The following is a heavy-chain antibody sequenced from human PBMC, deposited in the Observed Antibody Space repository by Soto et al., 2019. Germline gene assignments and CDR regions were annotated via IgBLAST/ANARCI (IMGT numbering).Heavy chain of an antibody. V-gene: IGHV3-23*01. D-gene: IGHD3-3*01. Sequence: GGSLRLSCAASGFTFSSYAMSWVRQAPGKGLEWVSAISGSGGSTYYADSVKGRFTISRDNSKNTLYLQMNSLRAKDTAVYYCAKDGTIFGVVIIPGFDYWGQGTLVTVSS. CDR2: ISGSGGST. CDR3: AKDGTIFGVVIIPGFDY. J-gene: IGHJ4*02. CDR1: GFTFSSYA.